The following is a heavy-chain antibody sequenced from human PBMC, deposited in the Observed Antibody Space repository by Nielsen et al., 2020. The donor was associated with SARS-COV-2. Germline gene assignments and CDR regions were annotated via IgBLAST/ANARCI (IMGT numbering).Heavy chain of an antibody. CDR2: IYPGDSDT. J-gene: IGHJ4*02. Sequence: ESLKISCKGSGYSFTSYWIGWVRQMPGKGLEWMGIIYPGDSDTRYSPSFQGQVTISADKSISTAYLQWSSLKASDTAMYYCARANRAAAGTGPFDYWGQGTLVTVSS. D-gene: IGHD6-13*01. CDR3: ARANRAAAGTGPFDY. CDR1: GYSFTSYW. V-gene: IGHV5-51*01.